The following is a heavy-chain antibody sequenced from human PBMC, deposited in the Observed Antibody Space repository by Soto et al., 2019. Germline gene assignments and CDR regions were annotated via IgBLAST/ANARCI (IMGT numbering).Heavy chain of an antibody. CDR2: IYYSGST. J-gene: IGHJ3*02. CDR3: TRVWGGAFDI. D-gene: IGHD3-10*01. Sequence: VQLQESGPGLVKPSETLSLTCTVSGGSISSYYWSWIRQPPGQGLEWIGYIYYSGSTNYNPSLKRRVTISVDTSKNHFSLKLSSVTAADTAVYYCTRVWGGAFDIWGQGTMVTVSS. CDR1: GGSISSYY. V-gene: IGHV4-59*01.